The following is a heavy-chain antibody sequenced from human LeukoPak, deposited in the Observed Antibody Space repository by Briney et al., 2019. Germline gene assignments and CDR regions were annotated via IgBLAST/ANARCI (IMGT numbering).Heavy chain of an antibody. CDR3: ATHGVASKYYYDSSGYYLDY. V-gene: IGHV5-51*01. CDR1: GYSFTSYW. Sequence: GESLKISCKGSGYSFTSYWIGWVRQMPGKGLEWMGIIYPGDSDTKYSPSFQGQVTISADKSISTAYLQWSSLKASDTAMYYCATHGVASKYYYDSSGYYLDYWGQGTLVTVSS. D-gene: IGHD3-22*01. CDR2: IYPGDSDT. J-gene: IGHJ4*02.